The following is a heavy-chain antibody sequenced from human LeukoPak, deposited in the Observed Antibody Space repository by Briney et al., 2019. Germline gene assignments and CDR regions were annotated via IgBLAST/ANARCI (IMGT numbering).Heavy chain of an antibody. Sequence: PSETLSLTCAVYGGSFSGYYWSWIRQPPGKGLEWIGEINHSGSTNYNPSLKSRVTISVDTSKNQFSLKLSSVTAADTAVFYCARGVTNCSGGSCYSRHNWFDPWGQGTLVTVSS. CDR1: GGSFSGYY. CDR3: ARGVTNCSGGSCYSRHNWFDP. V-gene: IGHV4-34*01. D-gene: IGHD2-15*01. CDR2: INHSGST. J-gene: IGHJ5*02.